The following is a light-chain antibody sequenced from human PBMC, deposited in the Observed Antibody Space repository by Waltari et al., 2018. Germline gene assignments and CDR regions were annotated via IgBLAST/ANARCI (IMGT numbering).Light chain of an antibody. CDR1: QSVSRT. Sequence: EIVLTQSPGTLSLAPGERATLPCRASQSVSRTLAWYQQKPGQAPSLLIHAASTRATGIPDRFSGSGSGTDFSLTSSRLEPEDFAVYYCQHYVRLPATFGQGTKVEIK. V-gene: IGKV3-20*01. CDR3: QHYVRLPAT. J-gene: IGKJ1*01. CDR2: AAS.